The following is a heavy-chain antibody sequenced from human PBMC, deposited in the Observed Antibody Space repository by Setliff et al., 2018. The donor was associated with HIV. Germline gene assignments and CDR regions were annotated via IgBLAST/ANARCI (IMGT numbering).Heavy chain of an antibody. CDR1: GGSFSGYY. CDR3: ARATGPTYYFDF. CDR2: VNAGGST. J-gene: IGHJ4*01. Sequence: SETLSLTCAVYGGSFSGYYWSWIRQSPGEGLEWIGEVNAGGSTNYNPSLKSRVTISMDTSKNQLSLRVTSVTAADTAFYFCARATGPTYYFDFWGHGNLVTVSS. V-gene: IGHV4-34*01.